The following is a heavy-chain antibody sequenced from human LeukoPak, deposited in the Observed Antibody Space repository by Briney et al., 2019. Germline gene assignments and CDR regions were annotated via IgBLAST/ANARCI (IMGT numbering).Heavy chain of an antibody. J-gene: IGHJ4*02. CDR2: ISAYNGNT. V-gene: IGHV1-18*01. CDR3: ARDSGITMVRGVIVATNYFDY. D-gene: IGHD3-10*01. CDR1: GYTFTSYG. Sequence: ASVKVSCKASGYTFTSYGISWVRQAPGQGLEWMGWISAYNGNTNYAQKLQGRVTMTTDTSTSTACMELRSLRSDDTAVYYCARDSGITMVRGVIVATNYFDYWGQGTLVTVSS.